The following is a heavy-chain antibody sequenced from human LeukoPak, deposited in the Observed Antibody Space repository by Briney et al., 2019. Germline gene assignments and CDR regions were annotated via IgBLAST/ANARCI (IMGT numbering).Heavy chain of an antibody. Sequence: SVKVSCKVSGGTFSSYAISWVRQAPGQGLEWMGGIIPIFGTANYAQKFQGRVTITTDESTSTAYMELSSLRSEDTAVYYCARGVYYDFWSGPYYYYYYVDVWGKGTTVTVSS. J-gene: IGHJ6*03. CDR1: GGTFSSYA. V-gene: IGHV1-69*05. CDR2: IIPIFGTA. CDR3: ARGVYYDFWSGPYYYYYYVDV. D-gene: IGHD3-3*01.